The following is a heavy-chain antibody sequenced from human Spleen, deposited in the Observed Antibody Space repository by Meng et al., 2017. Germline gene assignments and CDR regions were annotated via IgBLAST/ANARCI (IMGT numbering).Heavy chain of an antibody. CDR3: ARVGGCSGGGCYHRLFDY. CDR2: IYYSGST. CDR1: GGSISSGGYY. D-gene: IGHD2-15*01. V-gene: IGHV4-30-4*08. Sequence: QVQLQESGPGLVKPSQTLSLTCTVSGGSISSGGYYWSWIRQHPGRGLEWIGYIYYSGSTYYNPSLRSRVTISVDTSKNQFSLKLTSVTGADTAVYYCARVGGCSGGGCYHRLFDYWGQGTLVTVSS. J-gene: IGHJ4*02.